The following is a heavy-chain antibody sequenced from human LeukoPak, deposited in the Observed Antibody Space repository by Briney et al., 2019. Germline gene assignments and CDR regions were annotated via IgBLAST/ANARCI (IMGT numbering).Heavy chain of an antibody. CDR1: GSTFRSYS. V-gene: IGHV3-21*01. CDR2: ISSSSNYI. J-gene: IGHJ6*02. D-gene: IGHD3-22*01. Sequence: GGSLRLSCAASGSTFRSYSMNWVRQAPGKGLEWVSSISSSSNYIYYADSVKGRFTISRDNAKNSLYLQMNSLRAEDTAVYYCARAIYYYDSSGYYGGGDYYGMDVWGQGTTITVSS. CDR3: ARAIYYYDSSGYYGGGDYYGMDV.